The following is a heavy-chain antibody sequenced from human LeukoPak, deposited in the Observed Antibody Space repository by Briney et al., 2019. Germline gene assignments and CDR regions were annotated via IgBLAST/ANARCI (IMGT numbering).Heavy chain of an antibody. CDR3: AREEMATTYFDY. V-gene: IGHV3-23*01. CDR2: ITGGSGAK. J-gene: IGHJ4*02. Sequence: PGGSLRVSCTASGFTFSNFAMSWVRQAPGKGLEWVSTITGGSGAKYYADSVKGRFTISRDNSKNTLYLQMSSLRAEDTAVYYCAREEMATTYFDYWGQGTLVTVSS. D-gene: IGHD5-24*01. CDR1: GFTFSNFA.